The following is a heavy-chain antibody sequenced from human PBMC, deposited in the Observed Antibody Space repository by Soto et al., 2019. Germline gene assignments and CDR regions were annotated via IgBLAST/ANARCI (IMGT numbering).Heavy chain of an antibody. CDR3: ARELRWIPDEPYYFDD. CDR1: GYTFTSYY. Sequence: ASVKVSCKASGYTFTSYYMHWVRQAPGQGLEWMGIINPSGGSTSYAQKFQGRVTMTRDTSTSTVYMELSSLRSEDTAVYYCARELRWIPDEPYYFDDWGQGTLVTVAS. CDR2: INPSGGST. J-gene: IGHJ4*02. V-gene: IGHV1-46*03. D-gene: IGHD2-2*03.